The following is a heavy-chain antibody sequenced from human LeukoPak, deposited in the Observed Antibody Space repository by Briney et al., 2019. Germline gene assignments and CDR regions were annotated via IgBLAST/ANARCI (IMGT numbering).Heavy chain of an antibody. CDR1: GYTFTGYY. D-gene: IGHD3-3*01. CDR2: INPNSGGT. V-gene: IGHV1-2*06. Sequence: ASVKVSCKASGYTFTGYYTYWVRQAPGQGLEWMGRINPNSGGTNYAQKFQGRVTMTRDTSISTAYMELSRLRSDDTAVYYCARGGALRDFAEYYFDYWGQGTLVTVSS. J-gene: IGHJ4*02. CDR3: ARGGALRDFAEYYFDY.